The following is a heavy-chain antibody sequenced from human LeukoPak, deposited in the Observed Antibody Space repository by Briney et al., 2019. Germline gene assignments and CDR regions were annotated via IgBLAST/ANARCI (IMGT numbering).Heavy chain of an antibody. V-gene: IGHV1-18*01. Sequence: ASVKVSCKASGYTLTSYGISWVRQAPGQGLEWVGWISAYNGNTNYAQKLQGRVTMTTDTSTSTAYMELRSLRSDDTAVYYCARVSYCSSTSCSYYYYGMDVWGQGTTVTVSS. J-gene: IGHJ6*02. CDR3: ARVSYCSSTSCSYYYYGMDV. CDR1: GYTLTSYG. CDR2: ISAYNGNT. D-gene: IGHD2-2*01.